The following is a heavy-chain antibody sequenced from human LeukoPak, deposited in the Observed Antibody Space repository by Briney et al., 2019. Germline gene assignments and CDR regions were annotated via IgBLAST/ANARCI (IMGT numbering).Heavy chain of an antibody. CDR3: ARNDYYDSSAEVPAEYFQH. D-gene: IGHD3-22*01. CDR2: IIPIFGTA. Sequence: SVKVSCKASGGTFSSYAISWVRQAPGQGLEWMGGIIPIFGTANYAQKFQGRVTMTRDTSTSTVYMELSSLRSEDTAVYYCARNDYYDSSAEVPAEYFQHWGQGTLVTVSS. J-gene: IGHJ1*01. CDR1: GGTFSSYA. V-gene: IGHV1-69*05.